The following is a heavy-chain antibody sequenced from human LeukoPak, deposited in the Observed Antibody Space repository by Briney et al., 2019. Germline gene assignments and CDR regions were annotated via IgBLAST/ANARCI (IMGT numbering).Heavy chain of an antibody. CDR1: GGSLSDYY. CDR3: ARRLRSGAWFRYGRFDL. J-gene: IGHJ4*02. Sequence: SETLSLTCAVYGGSLSDYYWTWIRQPPGKGLEWIGEVSDSGSSNCIPSLKSRVTISVDTSKNQFSLKLKSVTAADTAVYYCARRLRSGAWFRYGRFDLWGQGTLVTVSS. V-gene: IGHV4-34*01. D-gene: IGHD6-19*01. CDR2: VSDSGSS.